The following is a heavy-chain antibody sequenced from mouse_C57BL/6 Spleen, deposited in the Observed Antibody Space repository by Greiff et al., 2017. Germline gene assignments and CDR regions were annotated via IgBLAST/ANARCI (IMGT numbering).Heavy chain of an antibody. D-gene: IGHD1-1*01. V-gene: IGHV1-52*01. Sequence: VKLQQPGAELVRPGSSVKLSCKASGYTFTSYWMHWVKQRPIQGLEWIGNIDPSDSETHYNQKFKDKAPLTVDKSSSTAYMQLSSLTSEDSAVYYCARGDYGSSPWFAYWGQGTLVTVSA. CDR3: ARGDYGSSPWFAY. J-gene: IGHJ3*01. CDR2: IDPSDSET. CDR1: GYTFTSYW.